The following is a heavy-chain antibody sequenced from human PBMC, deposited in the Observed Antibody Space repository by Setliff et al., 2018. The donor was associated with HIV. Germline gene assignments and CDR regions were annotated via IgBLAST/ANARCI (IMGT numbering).Heavy chain of an antibody. CDR3: AGRGTAGLDY. CDR1: GYFISSGYY. Sequence: SETLSLTCAVSGYFISSGYYWGWIRQPPGKGLEWIGSIYHSGSTYNNPSLKSRVTISVDTSKNHFSLKLSSVTAADTAVYYCAGRGTAGLDYWGQGTLVTVSS. CDR2: IYHSGST. J-gene: IGHJ4*02. V-gene: IGHV4-38-2*01. D-gene: IGHD2-21*02.